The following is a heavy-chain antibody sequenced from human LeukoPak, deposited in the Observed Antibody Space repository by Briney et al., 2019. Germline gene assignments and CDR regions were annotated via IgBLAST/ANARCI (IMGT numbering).Heavy chain of an antibody. V-gene: IGHV4-59*08. D-gene: IGHD1/OR15-1a*01. CDR3: ARQPSGTAAFDI. CDR1: GGSISSYY. CDR2: IYHSGDT. J-gene: IGHJ3*02. Sequence: SETLSLTCAVSGGSISSYYWSWIRQSPGKGLEWIAYIYHSGDTNYNPSFKSRITISVDTSKNQFSLKLTSVAAADTAIYYCARQPSGTAAFDIWGQGTMVTVSS.